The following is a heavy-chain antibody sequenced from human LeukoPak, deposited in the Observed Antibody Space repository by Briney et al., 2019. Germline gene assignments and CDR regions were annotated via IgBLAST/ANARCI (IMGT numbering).Heavy chain of an antibody. CDR2: IKQDGSQI. CDR3: ARDSGEYSFGGFWYFDV. CDR1: GFMFSSYW. Sequence: GGSLRLSCAGSGFMFSSYWIYWVRQAPGKGLESVANIKQDGSQIHYVDSVKGRFTISRDNDQNSVYLQMNSLRVEDTAVYYCARDSGEYSFGGFWYFDVWGRGTLVTVSS. V-gene: IGHV3-7*05. J-gene: IGHJ2*01. D-gene: IGHD5-18*01.